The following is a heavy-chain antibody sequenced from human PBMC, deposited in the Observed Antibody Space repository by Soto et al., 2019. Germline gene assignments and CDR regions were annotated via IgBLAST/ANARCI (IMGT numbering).Heavy chain of an antibody. CDR1: GYTFTSYG. CDR2: ISAYNGNT. CDR3: AKSVPMTAMVPYFDY. Sequence: GASVKVSCKASGYTFTSYGISWVRQAPGQGLEWMGWISAYNGNTNYAQKLQGRVTMTTDTSTSTAYMELRSLRAEDTAVYYCAKSVPMTAMVPYFDYWGQGTLVTVSS. J-gene: IGHJ4*02. D-gene: IGHD5-18*01. V-gene: IGHV1-18*04.